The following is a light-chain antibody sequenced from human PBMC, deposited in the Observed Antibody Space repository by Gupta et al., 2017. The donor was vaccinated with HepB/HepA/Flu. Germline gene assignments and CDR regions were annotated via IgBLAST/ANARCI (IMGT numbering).Light chain of an antibody. CDR1: SLRSYY. CDR3: NSRDSSGNQWV. CDR2: GKN. Sequence: SSELTQDPAVSVALGQTVRITCQGGSLRSYYASWYQQKPGQAPVLVIYGKNNRPSGIPDRFSGSSSGNTASLTITGAQAEDEADYYCNSRDSSGNQWVFGTGTKVTVL. J-gene: IGLJ1*01. V-gene: IGLV3-19*01.